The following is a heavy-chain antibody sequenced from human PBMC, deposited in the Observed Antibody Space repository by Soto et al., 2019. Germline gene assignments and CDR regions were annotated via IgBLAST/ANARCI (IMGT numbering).Heavy chain of an antibody. CDR1: GYTFTCYY. CDR3: ARVQQLVLESYFDY. CDR2: INPNSGGT. V-gene: IGHV1-2*02. J-gene: IGHJ4*02. Sequence: XSVKVSCKASGYTFTCYYMHWVRQAPGQGLEWMGWINPNSGGTNYAQKFQGRVTMTRDTSISTAYMELSRLRSDDTAVYYCARVQQLVLESYFDYWRQGTLVTVSS. D-gene: IGHD6-13*01.